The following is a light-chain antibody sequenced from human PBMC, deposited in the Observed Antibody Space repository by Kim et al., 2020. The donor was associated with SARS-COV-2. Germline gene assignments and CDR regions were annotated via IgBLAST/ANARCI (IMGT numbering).Light chain of an antibody. CDR2: QDS. Sequence: SYELTQPPSVSVSPGQTASITCSGDKLGDKYACWNQQKPFQSPVLVIYQDSKRPSGIPERFSGSNSGNTTTLTISRTQAMDEADYYYQAWDSSTYYVFG. CDR1: KLGDKY. V-gene: IGLV3-1*01. CDR3: QAWDSSTYYV. J-gene: IGLJ1*01.